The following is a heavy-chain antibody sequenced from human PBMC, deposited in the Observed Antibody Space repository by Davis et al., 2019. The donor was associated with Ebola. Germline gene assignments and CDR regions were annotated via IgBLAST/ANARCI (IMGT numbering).Heavy chain of an antibody. CDR2: ISYDGSNK. CDR3: ARDQLGGDFDY. V-gene: IGHV3-30-3*01. J-gene: IGHJ4*02. Sequence: PGGSLRLSCAASGFTFSSYAMHWVRQAPGKGLEWVAVISYDGSNKYYADSVKGRFTISRDNSKNTLYLQMNSLRAEDTAVYYCARDQLGGDFDYWGQGTLVTVSS. D-gene: IGHD6-13*01. CDR1: GFTFSSYA.